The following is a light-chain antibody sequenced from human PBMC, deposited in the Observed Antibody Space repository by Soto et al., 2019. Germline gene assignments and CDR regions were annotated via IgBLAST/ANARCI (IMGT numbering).Light chain of an antibody. V-gene: IGKV1-5*01. J-gene: IGKJ2*01. CDR2: DAS. Sequence: DIQMTQSPSALSASVGDRVTITCRASQSISSWLAWYQQKPGKAPKLLIYDASSLESRVPSRFSGSGSGTEFTLTISGLRPDDFATYYCQQYNTYSYTFGQGTKLAIK. CDR3: QQYNTYSYT. CDR1: QSISSW.